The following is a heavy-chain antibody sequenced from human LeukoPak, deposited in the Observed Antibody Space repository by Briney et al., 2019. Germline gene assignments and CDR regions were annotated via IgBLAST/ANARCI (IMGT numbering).Heavy chain of an antibody. Sequence: GGSLRLSCAASGFTFSSYGMHWVRQAPGKGLEWVAFIRYDGSDKYYVDSVKGRFTISRDNAKNSLYLQMNSLRAEDTAVYYCARDLEARSGSYSWYWGQGTLVTVSS. CDR2: IRYDGSDK. J-gene: IGHJ4*02. D-gene: IGHD1-26*01. V-gene: IGHV3-30*02. CDR1: GFTFSSYG. CDR3: ARDLEARSGSYSWY.